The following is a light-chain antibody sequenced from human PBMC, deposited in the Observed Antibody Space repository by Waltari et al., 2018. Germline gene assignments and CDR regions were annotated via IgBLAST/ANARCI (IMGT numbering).Light chain of an antibody. CDR1: QGIRNA. Sequence: IQKTQSPFSLSGFIGDKVTITCRASQGIRNALVWYQQKPGKPPKRLIYAASSLQSGVPSRFSGSGSGTEFTLTISSLQPEDFAVYYCQQHNSDPFTFGPGTKLDIK. CDR3: QQHNSDPFT. CDR2: AAS. V-gene: IGKV1-17*01. J-gene: IGKJ3*01.